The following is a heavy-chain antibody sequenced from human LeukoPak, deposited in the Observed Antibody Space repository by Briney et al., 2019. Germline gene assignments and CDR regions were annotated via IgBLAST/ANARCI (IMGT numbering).Heavy chain of an antibody. V-gene: IGHV4-59*01. CDR1: SGSISSYY. J-gene: IGHJ6*03. CDR2: IYYSGST. CDR3: ARTGTEEAYLGMDV. D-gene: IGHD1-1*01. Sequence: SETLSLTCTVSSGSISSYYWSWIRQPPGKGLEWIGYIYYSGSTNYNPSLKSRVTISVDTSKNQFSLKLSSVTAADTAVCYCARTGTEEAYLGMDVWGKGTTVTVSS.